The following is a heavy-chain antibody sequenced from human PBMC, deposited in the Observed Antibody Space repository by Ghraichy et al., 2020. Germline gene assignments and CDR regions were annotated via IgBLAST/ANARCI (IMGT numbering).Heavy chain of an antibody. Sequence: GGSLRLSCAASGFTFSSYSMNWVRQAPGKRLEWVSYISSSSSTIYYADSVKGRFTISRDNAKNSLYLQMNSLRAEDTAVYYCARSPLYYYGSVDYWGQGTLFTVSS. J-gene: IGHJ4*02. CDR1: GFTFSSYS. D-gene: IGHD3-10*01. CDR3: ARSPLYYYGSVDY. CDR2: ISSSSSTI. V-gene: IGHV3-48*04.